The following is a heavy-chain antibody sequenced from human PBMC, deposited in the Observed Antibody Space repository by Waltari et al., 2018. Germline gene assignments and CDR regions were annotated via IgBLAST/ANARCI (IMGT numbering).Heavy chain of an antibody. V-gene: IGHV4-34*01. Sequence: QVQLQQWGAGLLKPSETLSLTCAVYGGSFSGYYWSWIRQPPGKGLEWIGEINHSGSTNYTPSLKSRVTISVDSSKNQFSLKLSSVTAADTAVYYCARGEWELLEGQWGQGTLVTVSS. CDR1: GGSFSGYY. D-gene: IGHD1-26*01. J-gene: IGHJ4*02. CDR2: INHSGST. CDR3: ARGEWELLEGQ.